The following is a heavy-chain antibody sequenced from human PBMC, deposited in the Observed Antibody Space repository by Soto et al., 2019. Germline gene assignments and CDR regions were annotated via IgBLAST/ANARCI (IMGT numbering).Heavy chain of an antibody. CDR1: GGSFSGYY. Sequence: PSETLSLTCAVYGGSFSGYYWSWIRQPPGKGLERIGSIYYSGNTYYNPSLKSRVTISVDTSKNQFSLKLTSVTAADTAVYYCARHFRSCSGTNCSEAFDYWGQGSLVTVSS. CDR2: IYYSGNT. J-gene: IGHJ4*02. D-gene: IGHD2-2*01. CDR3: ARHFRSCSGTNCSEAFDY. V-gene: IGHV4-34*01.